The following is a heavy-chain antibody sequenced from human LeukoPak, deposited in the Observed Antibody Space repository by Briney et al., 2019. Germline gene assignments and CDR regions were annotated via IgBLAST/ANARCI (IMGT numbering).Heavy chain of an antibody. CDR2: MNPNSGNT. CDR1: GNTFSGYE. J-gene: IGHJ4*02. D-gene: IGHD3-10*01. CDR3: ARGNYFGSGSFDN. V-gene: IGHV1-8*01. Sequence: ASVKVSCKASGNTFSGYEINWVRQATGQGLEWLGWMNPNSGNTGYAQKFRGRVTMTRNTSISTAYMELSSLRSEDTAVYYCARGNYFGSGSFDNWGQGTLVTVSS.